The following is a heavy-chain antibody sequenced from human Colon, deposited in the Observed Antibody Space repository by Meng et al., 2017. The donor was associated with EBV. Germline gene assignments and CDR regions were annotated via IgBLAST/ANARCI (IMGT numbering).Heavy chain of an antibody. CDR3: ARVRVIPAAVGFDY. CDR2: IYRGGGT. CDR1: GGSISTSDW. D-gene: IGHD2-2*01. Sequence: GQPQGAGPGLVGPPGTLSLTCAVSGGSISTSDWWSWVRQPPGKGLEWIGEIYRGGGTNYNPSFKSRVTISVDTSNNHFSLKLSYVTAADTAVYYCARVRVIPAAVGFDYWGQGTLVTVSS. V-gene: IGHV4-4*03. J-gene: IGHJ4*02.